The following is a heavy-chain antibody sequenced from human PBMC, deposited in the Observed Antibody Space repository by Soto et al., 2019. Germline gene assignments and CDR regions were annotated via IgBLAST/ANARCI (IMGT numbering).Heavy chain of an antibody. CDR1: GASISSYY. J-gene: IGHJ6*02. CDR2: IYYSGST. V-gene: IGHV4-59*08. CDR3: ARQMFIGGMDV. D-gene: IGHD2-15*01. Sequence: TLSLTCTVSGASISSYYWSWIRQPPGKGLEWIGYIYYSGSTNYNPSLKSRVTISVDTSKNQFSLRLSSVTAADTAVYHCARQMFIGGMDVWGQGTTVTVSS.